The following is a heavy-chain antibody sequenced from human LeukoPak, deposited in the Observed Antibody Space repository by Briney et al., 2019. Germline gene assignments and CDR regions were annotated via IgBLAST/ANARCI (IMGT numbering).Heavy chain of an antibody. J-gene: IGHJ3*02. Sequence: GGSLRLSCAASGFTFSSYAMHWVRQAPGKGLEWVAVISYDGSNKYYADSVKGRFTISRDNSKNTLYLQMNSLRAEDTAVYYCARVWGSYGDYAFDIWGQGTMVTVSS. CDR3: ARVWGSYGDYAFDI. CDR1: GFTFSSYA. V-gene: IGHV3-30-3*01. D-gene: IGHD4-17*01. CDR2: ISYDGSNK.